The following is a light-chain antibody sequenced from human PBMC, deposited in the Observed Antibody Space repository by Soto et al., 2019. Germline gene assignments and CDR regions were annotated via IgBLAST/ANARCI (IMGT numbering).Light chain of an antibody. J-gene: IGKJ1*01. CDR2: AAS. V-gene: IGKV1-39*01. CDR1: QSVSMW. Sequence: EVTLSPSSLSASVGDRVTITCRASQSVSMWLAWYQQRPGKAPKLLIYAASTLQSGVPSRFSGSGSGTDFTLSIGSLQPEDFAPYYCQQSYSTPRRFGQGTKVDI. CDR3: QQSYSTPRR.